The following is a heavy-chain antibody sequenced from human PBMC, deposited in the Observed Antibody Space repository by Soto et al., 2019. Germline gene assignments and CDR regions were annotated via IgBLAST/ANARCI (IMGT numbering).Heavy chain of an antibody. CDR2: IYPADSDT. CDR1: GYRFTDYW. J-gene: IGHJ6*02. V-gene: IGHV5-51*01. Sequence: GESLKISCKGSGYRFTDYWIGWVRQMPGKGLEWMGIIYPADSDTRYSPSFQGQVTISADKSINTAYLQLSSLKASDTAKYYCARICSCGPSAIYYYYYGMDVWGQGTSVTVSS. CDR3: ARICSCGPSAIYYYYYGMDV. D-gene: IGHD2-15*01.